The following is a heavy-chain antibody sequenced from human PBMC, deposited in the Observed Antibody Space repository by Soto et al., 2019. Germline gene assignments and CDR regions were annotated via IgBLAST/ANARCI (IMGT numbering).Heavy chain of an antibody. CDR2: ISAYNGNT. D-gene: IGHD2-15*01. V-gene: IGHV1-18*01. Sequence: GASVKVSCKASGYTFTSYGISWVRQAPGQGLEWMGWISAYNGNTNYAQKLQGRVTMTTDTSTSTAYMELRSLRSDDTAVYYCARDSGDIVVVVAATLGNYFDYWGQGTLVTVSS. J-gene: IGHJ4*02. CDR3: ARDSGDIVVVVAATLGNYFDY. CDR1: GYTFTSYG.